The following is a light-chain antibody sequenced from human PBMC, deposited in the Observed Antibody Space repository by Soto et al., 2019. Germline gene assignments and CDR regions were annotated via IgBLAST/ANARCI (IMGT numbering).Light chain of an antibody. CDR3: MQGTHWPIT. Sequence: VVMTQSPLSLPVTLGHPAPISCRSNQRLVHSCGRAYFSWFQQRPGRSPRRLIYKVSNRDSGVPARFSVRASGTDVALKISRVEAEDVGVYYCMQGTHWPITFGQGTRLDIK. CDR2: KVS. V-gene: IGKV2-30*02. CDR1: QRLVHSCGRAY. J-gene: IGKJ5*01.